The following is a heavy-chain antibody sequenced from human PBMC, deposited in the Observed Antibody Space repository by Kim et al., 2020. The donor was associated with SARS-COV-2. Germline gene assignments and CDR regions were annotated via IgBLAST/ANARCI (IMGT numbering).Heavy chain of an antibody. Sequence: SQTLSLTCTVSGGSVNSNSYYWGWVRQPPGKGLEWIGSGYYNGSTYNNPSLKSRVFISVDTSRNQFSLRLTSVTAADTAVYYCARHLISYYFDSSGHLMVASYCMDVWGQGTTLAVSS. V-gene: IGHV4-39*01. CDR3: ARHLISYYFDSSGHLMVASYCMDV. J-gene: IGHJ6*02. CDR1: GGSVNSNSYY. D-gene: IGHD3-22*01. CDR2: GYYNGST.